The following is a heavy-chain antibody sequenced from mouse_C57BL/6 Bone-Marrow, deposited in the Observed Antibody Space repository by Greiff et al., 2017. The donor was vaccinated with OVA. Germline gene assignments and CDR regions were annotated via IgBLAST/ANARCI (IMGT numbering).Heavy chain of an antibody. CDR2: IYPRSGNT. D-gene: IGHD1-1*01. Sequence: QVQLKQSGAELARPGASVKLSCKASGYTFTSYGISWVKQRTGQGLEWIGEIYPRSGNTYYNEKFKGKATLTADKSSSTAYMELRSLTSEDSAVYFCARGLLRRYFDVWGTGTTVTVSS. J-gene: IGHJ1*03. CDR3: ARGLLRRYFDV. CDR1: GYTFTSYG. V-gene: IGHV1-81*01.